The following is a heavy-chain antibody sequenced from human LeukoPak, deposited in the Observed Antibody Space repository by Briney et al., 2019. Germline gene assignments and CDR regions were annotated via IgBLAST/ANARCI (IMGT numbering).Heavy chain of an antibody. V-gene: IGHV4-59*01. J-gene: IGHJ4*02. D-gene: IGHD6-19*01. Sequence: SETLSLTCTVSGGSISSYYWSWIRQPPGKGLEWVGYIYYSGSTNYNPSLKSRVTISVDTSKNQLSLKLSSVTAADTAVYYCARGLSWSGWFDYWGQGTLVTVSS. CDR3: ARGLSWSGWFDY. CDR2: IYYSGST. CDR1: GGSISSYY.